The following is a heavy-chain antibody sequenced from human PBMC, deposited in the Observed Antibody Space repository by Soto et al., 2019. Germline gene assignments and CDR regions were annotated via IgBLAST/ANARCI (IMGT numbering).Heavy chain of an antibody. V-gene: IGHV1-3*01. D-gene: IGHD1-26*01. CDR1: GNTFPNYA. Sequence: QVQLVQSGAELKKPGASVRVSCKSSGNTFPNYAIHWVRQAPGQRPEWMGWINGGNGNTYYSENFQGRVTFTRDTAARTVYMELSSLRSEDTAIYYWARDDSGYSGSYYIDYFNYWGQGALVTVSS. CDR3: ARDDSGYSGSYYIDYFNY. J-gene: IGHJ4*02. CDR2: INGGNGNT.